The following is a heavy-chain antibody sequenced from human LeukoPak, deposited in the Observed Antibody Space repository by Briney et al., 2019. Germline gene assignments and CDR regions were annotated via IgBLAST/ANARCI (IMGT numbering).Heavy chain of an antibody. CDR2: IYPGDSDT. D-gene: IGHD3-10*01. CDR3: ARPGSGTIGIDY. Sequence: GKSLKISCKGSGYSFTTYWIGWVRKMPGKGLEWMGIIYPGDSDTRYSPSFLGQVTISADRSISTAYLQWTSLKASDTAMYYCARPGSGTIGIDYWGQGTLVTVSS. V-gene: IGHV5-51*01. J-gene: IGHJ4*02. CDR1: GYSFTTYW.